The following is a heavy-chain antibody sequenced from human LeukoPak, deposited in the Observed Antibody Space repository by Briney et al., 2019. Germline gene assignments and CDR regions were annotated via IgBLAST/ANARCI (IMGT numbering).Heavy chain of an antibody. CDR3: VRGGESTWS. V-gene: IGHV3-74*01. CDR2: INNDGSGT. Sequence: GGSLRLSCAASGFTFSSYWMHWVRQAPGKGPVWVSRINNDGSGTTYADSVKGRFTISRDDAKDTLYLQMNSLRAEDTAVYYCVRGGESTWSWGQGTLVTVSS. CDR1: GFTFSSYW. J-gene: IGHJ5*02. D-gene: IGHD2-15*01.